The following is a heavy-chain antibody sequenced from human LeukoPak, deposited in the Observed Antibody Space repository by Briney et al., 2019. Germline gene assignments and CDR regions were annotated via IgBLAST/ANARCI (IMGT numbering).Heavy chain of an antibody. CDR3: TTDPLRYCSSTSCQGGFDY. CDR1: GFTFNNAW. J-gene: IGHJ4*02. CDR2: IKSKTDGRTP. V-gene: IGHV3-15*01. Sequence: GGSLRLSCAASGFTFNNAWMSWVRQAPGKGLEWVGRIKSKTDGRTPDYAAPVKGRFTIPRDDSKNTLYLEMNSLKTEDTAVYYCTTDPLRYCSSTSCQGGFDYWGQGTLVTVSS. D-gene: IGHD2-2*01.